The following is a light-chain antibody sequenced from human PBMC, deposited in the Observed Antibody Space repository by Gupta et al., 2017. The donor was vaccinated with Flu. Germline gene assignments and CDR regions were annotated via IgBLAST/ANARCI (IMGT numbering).Light chain of an antibody. CDR3: QAWDSSTASVV. CDR1: KLGDKY. J-gene: IGLJ2*01. V-gene: IGLV3-1*01. Sequence: GGKLGDKYTSWFQQKPGKSPVMVIYQDIKRPSGIPARFSGSNSGNTATLTISGTQALDEADYYCQAWDSSTASVVFGGGTKLTVL. CDR2: QDI.